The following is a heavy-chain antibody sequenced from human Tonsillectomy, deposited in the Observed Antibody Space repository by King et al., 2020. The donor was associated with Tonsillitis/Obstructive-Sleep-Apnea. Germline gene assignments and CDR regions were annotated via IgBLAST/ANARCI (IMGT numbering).Heavy chain of an antibody. Sequence: QLQESGPGLVKPSETLSLTCTVSGGFISSYYWSWIRQPPGKGLEWIGYIDYSGSTNYNPSLKSRVTISVDTSKNQFSLNLNSVTAADTAVYYCAREALDAFDIWGRGKMVTVSS. J-gene: IGHJ3*02. CDR2: IDYSGST. CDR1: GGFISSYY. CDR3: AREALDAFDI. V-gene: IGHV4-59*01.